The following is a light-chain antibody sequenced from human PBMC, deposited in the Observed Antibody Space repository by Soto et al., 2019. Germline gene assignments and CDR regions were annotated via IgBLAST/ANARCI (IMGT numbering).Light chain of an antibody. Sequence: EIVLTQSPGTLSFSPGDRATLSCRASQSVSSSYLAWYQQKSGQAPRLLIYGTSSRATGIPDRFSGSGSGTDFTLTISRLEPEDFAVYYCQQYGNSPITFGQGTRLEIK. CDR1: QSVSSSY. J-gene: IGKJ5*01. V-gene: IGKV3-20*01. CDR3: QQYGNSPIT. CDR2: GTS.